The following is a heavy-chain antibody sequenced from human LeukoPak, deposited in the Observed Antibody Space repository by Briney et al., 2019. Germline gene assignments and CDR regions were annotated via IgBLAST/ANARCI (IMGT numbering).Heavy chain of an antibody. CDR2: INHSGGT. D-gene: IGHD5-18*01. CDR1: GGSFSGYY. CDR3: ARGGYSYGSYFDY. J-gene: IGHJ4*02. Sequence: SSETLSLTCAVYGGSFSGYYWSWIRQPPGKGLEWIGEINHSGGTNYNPSLKSRVTISVDTSKNQFSLKLSSVTAADTAVYYCARGGYSYGSYFDYWGQGTLVTVSS. V-gene: IGHV4-34*01.